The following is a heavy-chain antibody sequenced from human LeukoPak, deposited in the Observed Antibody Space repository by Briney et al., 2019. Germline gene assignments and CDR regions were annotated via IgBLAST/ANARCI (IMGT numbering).Heavy chain of an antibody. D-gene: IGHD3-10*01. CDR2: INPSTGGT. CDR3: ARGYYGSGTVDY. CDR1: GYSFTGYY. J-gene: IGHJ4*02. Sequence: AAVKVSCKASGYSFTGYYLHWVRQAPGQGLEWMGWINPSTGGTNNAQKFQGRVTMTRDTSINTAYMELSSLRPDDTAVCYCARGYYGSGTVDYWGQGTLVTVSS. V-gene: IGHV1-2*02.